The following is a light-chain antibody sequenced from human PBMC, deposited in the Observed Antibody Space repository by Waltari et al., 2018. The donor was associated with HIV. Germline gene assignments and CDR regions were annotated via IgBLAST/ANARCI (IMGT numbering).Light chain of an antibody. J-gene: IGLJ2*01. CDR2: GVY. Sequence: QSALTQPASVSGSPGQSIPISCAGTTSDIGIFDYFSWYQQHPGRAPQLMIFGVYSRPSGVSSRFSGSKSGNTASLTISGLQAEDEANYYCCSYTAIHTLIFGGGTKLTVL. V-gene: IGLV2-14*01. CDR3: CSYTAIHTLI. CDR1: TSDIGIFDY.